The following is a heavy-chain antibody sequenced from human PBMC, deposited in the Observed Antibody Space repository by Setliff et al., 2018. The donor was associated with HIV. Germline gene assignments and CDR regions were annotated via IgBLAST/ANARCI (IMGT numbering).Heavy chain of an antibody. D-gene: IGHD1-1*01. Sequence: PSETLSLTCSVSGDSFSTSSYFWGWVRQSPGGGLEWIGNIFYTGFTHYNPSLKSLVTMSIDTSKNHFSLSLASVSDSDTAVYYCTREGRGDPTLATTRLNYWGQGKLVTVSS. CDR3: TREGRGDPTLATTRLNY. J-gene: IGHJ4*02. CDR2: IFYTGFT. V-gene: IGHV4-39*02. CDR1: GDSFSTSSYF.